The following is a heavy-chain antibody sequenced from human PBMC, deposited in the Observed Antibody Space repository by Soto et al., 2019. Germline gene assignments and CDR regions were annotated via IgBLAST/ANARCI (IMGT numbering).Heavy chain of an antibody. D-gene: IGHD4-4*01. V-gene: IGHV3-30-3*01. CDR3: ARDVAPYSNYPVLYYYGMDV. CDR2: ISYDGSNK. CDR1: GFTVSSYS. Sequence: XGCLRLSCAASGFTVSSYSMHWVRQAPGKGLEWVAVISYDGSNKYYADSVKGRFTISRDNSKNTLYLQMNSLRAEDTAVYYCARDVAPYSNYPVLYYYGMDVWGQRTTVTVSS. J-gene: IGHJ6*02.